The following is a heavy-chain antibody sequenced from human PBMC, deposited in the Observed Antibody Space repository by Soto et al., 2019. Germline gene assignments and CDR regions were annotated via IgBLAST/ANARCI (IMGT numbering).Heavy chain of an antibody. Sequence: SETLSLTCTFSGTSIISYYWSWIRQPPGKGLEWIANIHYSGTTNYNPSLASRVTLSVDTSKNQFSLKMTSVTAADRAMYFCARYNSYAIDYWGRGTLVTVSS. D-gene: IGHD2-8*01. V-gene: IGHV4-59*01. CDR3: ARYNSYAIDY. CDR1: GTSIISYY. CDR2: IHYSGTT. J-gene: IGHJ4*02.